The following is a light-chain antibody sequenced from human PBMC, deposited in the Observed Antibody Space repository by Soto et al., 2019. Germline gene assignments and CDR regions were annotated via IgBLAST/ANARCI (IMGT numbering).Light chain of an antibody. Sequence: EIVLTQSPGTLSLSPGERATLSCRASQSVSSYLAWYQQKPGQDPRLLIYDASNRATGIPARFSGSGSGTDFTLTISRLEPEDFAVYYCQQSRGTFGGGTKVDIK. CDR2: DAS. J-gene: IGKJ4*01. V-gene: IGKV3-11*01. CDR1: QSVSSY. CDR3: QQSRGT.